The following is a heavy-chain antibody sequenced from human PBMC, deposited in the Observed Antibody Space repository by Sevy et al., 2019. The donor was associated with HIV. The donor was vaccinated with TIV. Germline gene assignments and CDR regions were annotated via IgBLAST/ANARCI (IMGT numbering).Heavy chain of an antibody. CDR1: GGSISSGGYY. Sequence: SETLSLTCTVSGGSISSGGYYWSWIRQHPGEGLEWIGYIYYSGSTYYNPSLKSRVTISVDTSKNQFSLKLSSVTAADTAVYYCARAPLIVVVVAATVGYFDYWGQGTLVTVSS. CDR2: IYYSGST. V-gene: IGHV4-31*03. CDR3: ARAPLIVVVVAATVGYFDY. D-gene: IGHD2-15*01. J-gene: IGHJ4*02.